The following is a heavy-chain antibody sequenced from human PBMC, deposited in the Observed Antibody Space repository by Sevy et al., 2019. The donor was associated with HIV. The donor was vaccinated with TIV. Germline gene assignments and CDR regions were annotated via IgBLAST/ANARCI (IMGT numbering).Heavy chain of an antibody. CDR1: GGSISSYY. J-gene: IGHJ6*02. D-gene: IGHD3-22*01. CDR2: IYYSGST. Sequence: SETLSLTCTVSGGSISSYYWSWIRQPPGKGLEWIGYIYYSGSTNYNPSLKSRVTISVDTSKNQFSLKLSSVTAAETAVYYCARDRGHYYDSSGYYYQYYYYGMDVWGQGTTVTVSS. V-gene: IGHV4-59*13. CDR3: ARDRGHYYDSSGYYYQYYYYGMDV.